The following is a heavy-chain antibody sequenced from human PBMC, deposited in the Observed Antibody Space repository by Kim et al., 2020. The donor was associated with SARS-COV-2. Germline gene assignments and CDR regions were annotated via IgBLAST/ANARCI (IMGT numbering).Heavy chain of an antibody. Sequence: SETLSLTCTVSGGSISSYYWSWIRQPPGKGLEWIGYMYYSGSTNYNPSLKSRVTISVDTSKNQFSLKLSSVTAADTAVYYCARDSSGWYQDPFDIWGQGTMVTVSS. V-gene: IGHV4-59*01. CDR3: ARDSSGWYQDPFDI. CDR2: MYYSGST. CDR1: GGSISSYY. D-gene: IGHD6-19*01. J-gene: IGHJ3*02.